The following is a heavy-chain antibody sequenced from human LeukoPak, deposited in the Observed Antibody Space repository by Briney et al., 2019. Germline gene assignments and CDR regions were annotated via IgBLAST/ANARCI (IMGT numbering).Heavy chain of an antibody. Sequence: SQTLSLTCTVSGDSINSGGYYWTWIRQHQGRGLEWIVYIFYSGSTYYNPSLRSRATLSLDTSKNQFSLNLNSVTAADTAVYYCASQANFYDSSGYFRPWGQGTLVTVSS. CDR3: ASQANFYDSSGYFRP. D-gene: IGHD3-22*01. V-gene: IGHV4-31*03. J-gene: IGHJ1*01. CDR1: GDSINSGGYY. CDR2: IFYSGST.